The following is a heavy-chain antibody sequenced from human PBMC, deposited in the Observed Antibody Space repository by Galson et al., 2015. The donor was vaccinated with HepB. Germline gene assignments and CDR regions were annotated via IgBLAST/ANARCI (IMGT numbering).Heavy chain of an antibody. V-gene: IGHV1-18*01. CDR3: ARIVYPHYYYYYYMDV. D-gene: IGHD5/OR15-5a*01. Sequence: SVKVSCKASGYTFTSYGISWVRQAPGQGLEWMGWISAYNGNTNYAQKLQGRVTMTTDTSTSTAYMELRSLRSDDTAVYYCARIVYPHYYYYYYMDVWGKGTMVTVSS. CDR1: GYTFTSYG. CDR2: ISAYNGNT. J-gene: IGHJ6*03.